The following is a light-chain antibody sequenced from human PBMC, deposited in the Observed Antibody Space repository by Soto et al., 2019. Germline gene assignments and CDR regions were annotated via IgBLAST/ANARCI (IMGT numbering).Light chain of an antibody. CDR1: SGHSSYI. Sequence: QSLLTQSSSASASLGSSVKLTCTLSSGHSSYIIAWHQQQPGKAPRYLMNLEGSGSYNKGSGIPDRFSGSSSGADRYLTISNLQSEDEADYYCETWDSNTRVFGGGTKLTVL. J-gene: IGLJ3*02. CDR3: ETWDSNTRV. CDR2: LEGSGSY. V-gene: IGLV4-60*03.